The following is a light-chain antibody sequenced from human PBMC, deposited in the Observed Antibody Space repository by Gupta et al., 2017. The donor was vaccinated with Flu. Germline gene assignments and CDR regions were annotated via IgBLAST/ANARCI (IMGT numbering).Light chain of an antibody. J-gene: IGLJ2*01. CDR2: DLS. CDR3: SSYAGSNNVI. CDR1: SSDVGGYSY. V-gene: IGLV2-8*01. Sequence: QSALTQPPSASGSPGQSVTISCTGTSSDVGGYSYVSWYQQHPGKAPKLMIYDLSKRPSGVPDRFSGSKSGNTASLTVSGRQAEDEANYYCSSYAGSNNVIFGGGTKLSVL.